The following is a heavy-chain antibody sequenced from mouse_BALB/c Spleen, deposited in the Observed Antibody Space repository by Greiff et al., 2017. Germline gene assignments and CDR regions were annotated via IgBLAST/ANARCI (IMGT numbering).Heavy chain of an antibody. CDR2: ISSGGGST. D-gene: IGHD1-1*01. CDR3: ARLVYEGAMDY. CDR1: GFAFSSYD. V-gene: IGHV5-12-1*01. Sequence: EVKVEESGGGLVKPGGSLKLSCAASGFAFSSYDMSWVRQTPEKRLEWVAYISSGGGSTYYPDTVKGRFTISRDNAKNTLYLQMSSLKSEDTAMYYCARLVYEGAMDYWGQGTSVTVSS. J-gene: IGHJ4*01.